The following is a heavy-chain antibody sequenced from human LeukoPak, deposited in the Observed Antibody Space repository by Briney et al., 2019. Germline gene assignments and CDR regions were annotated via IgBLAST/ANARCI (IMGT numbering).Heavy chain of an antibody. J-gene: IGHJ1*01. CDR1: GFTFSSYG. CDR3: AKDSWDCSSTSCYLPGYFQH. Sequence: GGSLRLSCAASGFTFSSYGMHWVRQAPGKGLEWVAFIRYDGSNKYYADSVKGRFTISRDNSKNTLYLQMNSLRAEDTAVYYCAKDSWDCSSTSCYLPGYFQHWGQGTLVTVSS. V-gene: IGHV3-30*02. D-gene: IGHD2-2*01. CDR2: IRYDGSNK.